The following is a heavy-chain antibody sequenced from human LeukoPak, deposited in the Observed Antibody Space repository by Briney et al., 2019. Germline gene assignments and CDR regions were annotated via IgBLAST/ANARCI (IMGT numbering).Heavy chain of an antibody. CDR2: ISGSGGDT. Sequence: GGSLRLSCAASGFTFSNYAMSWVRQAPGKGLEWVSTISGSGGDTYYADSVKGRFTISRDNSKNTLYLQMNSLRAEDTAVYYCARDEARGYDFRPQDHWGQGTLVSVSS. V-gene: IGHV3-23*01. CDR3: ARDEARGYDFRPQDH. J-gene: IGHJ4*02. D-gene: IGHD3-3*01. CDR1: GFTFSNYA.